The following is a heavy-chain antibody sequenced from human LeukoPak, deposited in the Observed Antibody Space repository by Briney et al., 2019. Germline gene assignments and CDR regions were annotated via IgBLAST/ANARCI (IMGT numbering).Heavy chain of an antibody. J-gene: IGHJ4*02. CDR1: GESFSGYY. CDR3: ARGKGSGWTFDY. CDR2: INHSGST. V-gene: IGHV4-34*01. D-gene: IGHD6-19*01. Sequence: SETLSLTCAVYGESFSGYYWSWIRQPPGKGLEWIGEINHSGSTNYNPSLKSRVTISVDTSKNQFSLKLSSVTAADTAVYYCARGKGSGWTFDYWGQGTLVTVSS.